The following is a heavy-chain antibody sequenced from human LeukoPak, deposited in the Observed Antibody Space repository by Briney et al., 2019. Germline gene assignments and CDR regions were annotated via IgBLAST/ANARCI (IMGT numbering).Heavy chain of an antibody. Sequence: SQTLSLTCAISGDSVSTNSAAWNWIRQSPSRGLEWLGRTYHRSKWYNDYAVSVKSRIIINPDTSKNQFSLQLNSVTPEDTAVYYCARDRWANWNYVGYWGQGTLVTVSS. D-gene: IGHD1-20*01. V-gene: IGHV6-1*01. CDR1: GDSVSTNSAA. CDR2: TYHRSKWYN. J-gene: IGHJ4*02. CDR3: ARDRWANWNYVGY.